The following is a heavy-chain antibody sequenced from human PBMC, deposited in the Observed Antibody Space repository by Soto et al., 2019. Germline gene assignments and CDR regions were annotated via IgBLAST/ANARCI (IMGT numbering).Heavy chain of an antibody. CDR1: GFTFSSYS. J-gene: IGHJ4*02. V-gene: IGHV3-21*04. D-gene: IGHD2-21*02. CDR2: ISSSSSYI. CDR3: ARDTVGPRWGPDY. Sequence: PGGSLRLSCAASGFTFSSYSMNWVRQAPGKGLEWVSSISSSSSYIYYADSVKGRFTISRDNAKNSLYLQMNSLRAEDTAVYYCARDTVGPRWGPDYWGQGTLVTVSS.